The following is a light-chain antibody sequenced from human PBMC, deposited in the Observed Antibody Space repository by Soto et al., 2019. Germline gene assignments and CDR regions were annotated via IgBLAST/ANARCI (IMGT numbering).Light chain of an antibody. J-gene: IGKJ1*01. V-gene: IGKV3-20*01. CDR2: GAS. CDR1: QSVGSN. CDR3: QQYGSSGT. Sequence: EIVMTQSPATLSVSPGERATLSCRASQSVGSNLAWYQLKPGQAPRLLIYGASNRATGIPDRFSGSGSGTDFTLTISRLEPEDFAVYYCQQYGSSGTFGQGTKVDIK.